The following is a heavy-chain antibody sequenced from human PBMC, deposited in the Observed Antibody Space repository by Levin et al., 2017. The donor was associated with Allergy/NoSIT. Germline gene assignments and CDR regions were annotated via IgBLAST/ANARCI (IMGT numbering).Heavy chain of an antibody. V-gene: IGHV1-69*13. D-gene: IGHD6-19*01. J-gene: IGHJ3*02. CDR3: ARENRIGVAGTGAFDI. Sequence: SVKVSCKASGGTFSSYAISWVRQAPGQGLEWMGGIIPIFGTANYAQKFQGRVTITADESTSTAYMELSSLRSEDTAVYYCARENRIGVAGTGAFDIWGQGTMVTVSS. CDR1: GGTFSSYA. CDR2: IIPIFGTA.